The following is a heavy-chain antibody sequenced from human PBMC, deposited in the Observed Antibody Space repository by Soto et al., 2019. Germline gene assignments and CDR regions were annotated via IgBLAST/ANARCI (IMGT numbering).Heavy chain of an antibody. CDR2: ISSTSAYT. CDR3: ARDPGRRAPIDY. V-gene: IGHV3-11*05. Sequence: GGSLRLSCAASGFTFGDYYMTSVRQAPGKGLEWISYISSTSAYTNYADSVKGRFTISRDNAKSSLFLQMNSVRVDDTAVYYCARDPGRRAPIDYWGQGTLVTVSS. J-gene: IGHJ4*02. CDR1: GFTFGDYY. D-gene: IGHD3-9*01.